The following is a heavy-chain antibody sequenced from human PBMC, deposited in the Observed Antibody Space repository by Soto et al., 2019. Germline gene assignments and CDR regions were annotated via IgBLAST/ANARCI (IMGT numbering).Heavy chain of an antibody. CDR1: GYTFTSYG. V-gene: IGHV1-18*01. CDR3: ARCSGGSCYVSFDY. Sequence: GASVKVSCKASGYTFTSYGISWVRQAPGQGLEWMGWISAYNGNTNYAQRLQGRVTMTTDTSTSTAYTELRSLRSDDTAVYYCARCSGGSCYVSFDYWGQGTLVTVSS. CDR2: ISAYNGNT. J-gene: IGHJ4*02. D-gene: IGHD2-15*01.